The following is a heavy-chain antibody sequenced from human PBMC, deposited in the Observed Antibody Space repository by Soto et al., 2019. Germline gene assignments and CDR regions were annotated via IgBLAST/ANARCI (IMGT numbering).Heavy chain of an antibody. CDR3: AREPLAHSYFDL. Sequence: SSPLSLPCPVSGGSIGGYYWSWIRQPAGKGLEWIGRMYNSERTNYNPSLKSRVTMSMDTSKNQFSLRLTSVTAADTAVYFCAREPLAHSYFDLWGQGTLVTVSS. J-gene: IGHJ4*02. V-gene: IGHV4-4*07. CDR1: GGSIGGYY. CDR2: MYNSERT.